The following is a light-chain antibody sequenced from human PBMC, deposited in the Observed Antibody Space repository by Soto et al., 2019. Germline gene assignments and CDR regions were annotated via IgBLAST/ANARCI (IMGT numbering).Light chain of an antibody. Sequence: EIVLTQSPATLSLSPGERATLSCRASQSVSSYLAWYQQKPGQAPRLLIYGASNRATGIPARFSGSGSGTDFTLTISSLEPEDFAVYYCQQRSNWITFGQGTRLENK. CDR1: QSVSSY. V-gene: IGKV3-11*01. J-gene: IGKJ5*01. CDR2: GAS. CDR3: QQRSNWIT.